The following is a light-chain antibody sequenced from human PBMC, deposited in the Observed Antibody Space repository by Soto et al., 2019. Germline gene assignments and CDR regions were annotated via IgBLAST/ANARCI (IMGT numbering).Light chain of an antibody. CDR3: QQYVNLPFS. V-gene: IGKV1-33*01. Sequence: DIQMSQSPSSLSASVGDRVTITCQANQDISNYLNWYQHKPGKPPKLLIYDASNLETGVPSRFSGSKSGTAFTFTITSLQPEDIATYYCQQYVNLPFSFGGGTKVEIK. J-gene: IGKJ4*01. CDR1: QDISNY. CDR2: DAS.